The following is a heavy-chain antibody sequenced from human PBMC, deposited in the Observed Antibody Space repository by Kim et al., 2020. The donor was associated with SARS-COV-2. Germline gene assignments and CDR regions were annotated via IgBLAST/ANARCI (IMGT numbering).Heavy chain of an antibody. Sequence: GGSLRLSCAASGFTFSNAWMSWVRQAPGKGLEWVGRIKSKTDGGTTDYAAPVKGRFTISRDDSKNTLYLQMNSLKTEDTAVYYCTTGLFYSGYEDFDYWGQGTLVTVSS. D-gene: IGHD5-12*01. CDR1: GFTFSNAW. V-gene: IGHV3-15*01. J-gene: IGHJ4*02. CDR2: IKSKTDGGTT. CDR3: TTGLFYSGYEDFDY.